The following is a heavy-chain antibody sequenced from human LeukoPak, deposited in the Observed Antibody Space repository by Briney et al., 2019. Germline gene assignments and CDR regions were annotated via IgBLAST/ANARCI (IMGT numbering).Heavy chain of an antibody. CDR2: IYYSGST. CDR1: GGSISSYY. D-gene: IGHD4-17*01. J-gene: IGHJ5*02. V-gene: IGHV4-59*01. Sequence: SETLSLTCTVSGGSISSYYWSWIRQPPGKGPEWIGYIYYSGSTNYNPSLKSRVTISVDTSKNQFSLKLSSVTAADTAVYYCARVDDYGDYVWFDPWGQGTLVTVSP. CDR3: ARVDDYGDYVWFDP.